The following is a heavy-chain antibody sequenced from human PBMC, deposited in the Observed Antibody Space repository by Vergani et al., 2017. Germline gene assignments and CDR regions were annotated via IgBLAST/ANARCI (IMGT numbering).Heavy chain of an antibody. J-gene: IGHJ6*02. Sequence: QVQLQESGPGLVKPSETLSLTCTVSGGSISSYYWSWIRQPPGKGLEWIGYIYYSGSTNCNLSLKSRVPISVDTSKNQFSLKLSSVTAADTAVYYCARSTIMVRVGIIQDYGMDVWGQGTTVTVSS. V-gene: IGHV4-59*01. CDR1: GGSISSYY. D-gene: IGHD3-10*01. CDR2: IYYSGST. CDR3: ARSTIMVRVGIIQDYGMDV.